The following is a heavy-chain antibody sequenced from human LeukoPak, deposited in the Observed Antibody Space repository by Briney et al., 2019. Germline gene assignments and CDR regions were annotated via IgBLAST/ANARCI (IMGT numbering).Heavy chain of an antibody. J-gene: IGHJ4*02. D-gene: IGHD2-2*01. CDR2: IYYTGST. Sequence: SETLSLTCTVSGDSISSSNYYWAWVRQPPGKGLEWIGTIYYTGSTYYNPSLKGRVTISVETSKIQFSLKLSSVTAADTAVYYCARDSCSSTSCRKKFDKWGQGTLVTVSS. CDR1: GDSISSSNYY. V-gene: IGHV4-39*07. CDR3: ARDSCSSTSCRKKFDK.